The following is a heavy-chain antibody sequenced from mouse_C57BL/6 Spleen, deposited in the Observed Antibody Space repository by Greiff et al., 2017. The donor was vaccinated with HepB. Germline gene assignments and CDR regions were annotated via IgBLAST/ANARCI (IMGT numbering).Heavy chain of an antibody. V-gene: IGHV14-4*01. CDR3: TTRSPWVAY. Sequence: VQLQQSGAELVRPGASVKLSCTASGFNIKDDYMHWVKQRPEQGLEWIGWIDPENGDTEYASKFQGKATITADTSSNTAYLQLSSLTSEDTAVYYCTTRSPWVAYWGQGTLVTVSA. CDR1: GFNIKDDY. CDR2: IDPENGDT. J-gene: IGHJ3*01. D-gene: IGHD1-1*01.